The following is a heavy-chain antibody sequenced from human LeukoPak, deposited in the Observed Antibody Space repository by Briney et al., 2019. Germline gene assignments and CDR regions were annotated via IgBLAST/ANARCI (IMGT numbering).Heavy chain of an antibody. CDR2: INPSGGST. D-gene: IGHD5-12*01. Sequence: GASVKVSRKASGYAFTNYYMNWVRQAPGQGLEWMGIINPSGGSTSYAQKFQGRVTVTRDTSTSTVYMELSSLRSEDTAMYYCAREGEIGYDLSDYWGRGTLVTVSS. CDR1: GYAFTNYY. V-gene: IGHV1-46*01. CDR3: AREGEIGYDLSDY. J-gene: IGHJ4*02.